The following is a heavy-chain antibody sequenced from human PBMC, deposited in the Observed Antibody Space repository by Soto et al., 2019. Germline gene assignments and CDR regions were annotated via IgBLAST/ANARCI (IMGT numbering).Heavy chain of an antibody. CDR1: AGYLSGATYS. Sequence: PSDTLSLTSGVSAGYLSGATYSWIWIRQPPGKGLDGIGYIFPSRTTYYTPSLKSRVTISIDVSKNQFSLGLRSLTAADTAVYYCAGSREFDYGSQGTLVTLSP. CDR3: AGSREFDY. V-gene: IGHV4-30-2*01. CDR2: IFPSRTT. J-gene: IGHJ4*02.